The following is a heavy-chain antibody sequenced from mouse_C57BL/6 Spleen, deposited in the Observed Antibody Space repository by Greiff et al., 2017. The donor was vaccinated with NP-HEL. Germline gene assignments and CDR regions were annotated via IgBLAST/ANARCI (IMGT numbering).Heavy chain of an antibody. Sequence: VKLMESGPELVKPGASVKISCKASGYAFSSSWMNWVKQRPGKGLEWIGRIYPGDGDTNYNGKFKGKATLTADKSSSTAYMQLSSLTSEDSAVYFCARGEYFDVWGTGTTVTVSS. CDR1: GYAFSSSW. J-gene: IGHJ1*03. CDR3: ARGEYFDV. V-gene: IGHV1-82*01. CDR2: IYPGDGDT.